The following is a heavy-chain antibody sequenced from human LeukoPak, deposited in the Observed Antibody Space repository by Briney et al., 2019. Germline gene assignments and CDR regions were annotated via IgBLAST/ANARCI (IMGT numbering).Heavy chain of an antibody. Sequence: GGSLRLSCAASGFTFSDYYMSWIRQAPGKGLEWVSYISNSGITISYADSVKGRFTISRDNAKNSLYLQLNSLRAEDTAVYYCARVGGKLGYCTSTSCPNWFDPWGQGTLVTVSS. D-gene: IGHD2-2*01. V-gene: IGHV3-11*01. CDR3: ARVGGKLGYCTSTSCPNWFDP. CDR1: GFTFSDYY. CDR2: ISNSGITI. J-gene: IGHJ5*02.